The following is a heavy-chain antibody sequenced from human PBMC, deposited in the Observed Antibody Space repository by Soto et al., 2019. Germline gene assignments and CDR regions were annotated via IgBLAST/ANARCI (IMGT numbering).Heavy chain of an antibody. V-gene: IGHV1-46*01. Sequence: QVQLMQSGAEVKKPGASVRVSCKASGYTFTNYYVHWVRQAPGQGLEWMGFINPNSGSTTYAQKFQVRFTVTTDTSTRTVYMQLSSLRSEDTAVFYCARSAPYDYWGQGTLVTVSS. CDR1: GYTFTNYY. J-gene: IGHJ4*02. CDR3: ARSAPYDY. CDR2: INPNSGST.